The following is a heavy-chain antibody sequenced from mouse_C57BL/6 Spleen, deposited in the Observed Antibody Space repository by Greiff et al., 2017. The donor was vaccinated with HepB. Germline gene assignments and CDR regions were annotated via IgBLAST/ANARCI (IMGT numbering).Heavy chain of an antibody. D-gene: IGHD2-5*01. CDR2: IDPSDSYT. Sequence: QVQLQQPGAELVMPGASVKLSCKASGYTFTRYWMHWVKQRPGQGLEWIGEIDPSDSYTNYNQKFKGKSTLTVDKSSSTAYMQLSSLTSEDSAVYYCARGDSNLFAYWGQGTLVTVSA. CDR1: GYTFTRYW. CDR3: ARGDSNLFAY. J-gene: IGHJ3*01. V-gene: IGHV1-69*01.